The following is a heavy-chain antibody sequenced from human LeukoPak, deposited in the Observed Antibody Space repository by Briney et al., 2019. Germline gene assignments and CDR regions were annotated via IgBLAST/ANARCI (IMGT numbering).Heavy chain of an antibody. CDR3: GRGFVASYYGSGGSRDKYYYMMDV. CDR1: GFTFSTHG. D-gene: IGHD3-10*01. CDR2: TWWDESNK. Sequence: PGGSLRLSCTASGFTFSTHGMQWARQAPGKELEGVAGTWWDESNKYYADSVKGRFTISRDNSKNTLYLQMNSLRAEDTAVYYCGRGFVASYYGSGGSRDKYYYMMDVWGQGTPVTVSS. V-gene: IGHV3-33*01. J-gene: IGHJ6*02.